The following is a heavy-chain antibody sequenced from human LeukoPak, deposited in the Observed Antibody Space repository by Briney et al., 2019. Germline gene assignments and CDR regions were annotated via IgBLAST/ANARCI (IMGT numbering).Heavy chain of an antibody. CDR1: GFTFSSYG. J-gene: IGHJ4*02. CDR2: TWYDGSNK. D-gene: IGHD5-24*01. CDR3: AKDRMATITGFNY. Sequence: GGSLRLSCAASGFTFSSYGMHWVRQAPGKGLEWVAVTWYDGSNKYYADSVKGRFTISRDNSKNTLYLQMNSLRAEDTAVYYRAKDRMATITGFNYWGQGTLVTVSS. V-gene: IGHV3-33*06.